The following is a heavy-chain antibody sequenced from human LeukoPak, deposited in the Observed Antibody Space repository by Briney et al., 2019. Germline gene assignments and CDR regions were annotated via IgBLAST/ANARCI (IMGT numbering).Heavy chain of an antibody. V-gene: IGHV4-59*08. CDR3: ARAPLRGTYYTDAFDI. CDR1: GGSFSSYY. D-gene: IGHD1-26*01. J-gene: IGHJ3*02. CDR2: IFYSETT. Sequence: ETLYLTCTVSGGSFSSYYWSWIRQPPGKGLEWIGFIFYSETTNYNPSLTSRVTISSDTTNNHFPLTLTSVPAADTAAYFCARAPLRGTYYTDAFDIWGQGTMVTVSS.